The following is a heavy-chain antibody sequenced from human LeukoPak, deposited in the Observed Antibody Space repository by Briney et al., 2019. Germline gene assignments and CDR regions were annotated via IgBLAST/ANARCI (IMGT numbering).Heavy chain of an antibody. CDR1: GYSISSGYF. J-gene: IGHJ2*01. CDR3: ARVYYSRSYDYWYFDL. Sequence: SETLSLTCTVSGYSISSGYFWSWIRPPPGKGLEWIGYIYYSGGTNYNPSHKSRVIISVDTSKNQFSLKLSSVTAADTAVYYCARVYYSRSYDYWYFDLWGRGTLVTVSS. CDR2: IYYSGGT. V-gene: IGHV4-61*01. D-gene: IGHD6-13*01.